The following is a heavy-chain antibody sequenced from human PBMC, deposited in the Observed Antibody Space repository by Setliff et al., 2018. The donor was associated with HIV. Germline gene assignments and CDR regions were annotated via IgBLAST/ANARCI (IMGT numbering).Heavy chain of an antibody. CDR3: ARVFPPIRGAPFGVPPGVFDI. D-gene: IGHD2-8*01. Sequence: PSETLSLTCSVSGGSMSPYYWSWNRQPAGKGLEWIGRLYPSGSTIYNPSLRSRVTLSVDTSKNQFSLKLSSVTAADTAVYYCARVFPPIRGAPFGVPPGVFDIWGQGSMVTVSS. CDR1: GGSMSPYY. V-gene: IGHV4-4*07. J-gene: IGHJ3*02. CDR2: LYPSGST.